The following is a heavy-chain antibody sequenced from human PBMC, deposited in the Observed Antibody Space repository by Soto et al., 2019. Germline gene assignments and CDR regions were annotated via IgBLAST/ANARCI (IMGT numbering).Heavy chain of an antibody. V-gene: IGHV3-30*03. Sequence: QVQLVESGGGVVQPGRSLRISCAASGFTFNNYGMHWVRQAPGKGLEGVVVISFDGRNTHYADSVQGRFTMSRNNSQNSLYLQMTSLRPDDTAVYDCATQSGSGSYYYVGSGGPLDSWGQGTLVTVSS. D-gene: IGHD3-10*01. CDR2: ISFDGRNT. CDR1: GFTFNNYG. J-gene: IGHJ4*02. CDR3: ATQSGSGSYYYVGSGGPLDS.